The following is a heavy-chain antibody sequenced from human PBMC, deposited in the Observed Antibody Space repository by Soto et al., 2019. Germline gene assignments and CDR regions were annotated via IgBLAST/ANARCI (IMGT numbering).Heavy chain of an antibody. CDR2: ISAYNGNT. D-gene: IGHD3-3*01. CDR3: ARALEGLLITGDAFDI. Sequence: ASVKVSCKTSGYTFTRYGISWVRQAPGQGLERMGWISAYNGNTIFAQKFQGRVTITRDTSASTAYMELSSLRSDDTAVYYCARALEGLLITGDAFDIWGQGTMVTVSS. J-gene: IGHJ3*02. CDR1: GYTFTRYG. V-gene: IGHV1-18*01.